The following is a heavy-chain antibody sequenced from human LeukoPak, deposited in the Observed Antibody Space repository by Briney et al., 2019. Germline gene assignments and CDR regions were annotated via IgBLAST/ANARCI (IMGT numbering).Heavy chain of an antibody. V-gene: IGHV4-59*08. Sequence: SGALSLTCTVSGGSISSYYWSWIRQPPGKGLEWIGYIYYSGSTNYNPSLKSRVTISVDTSKNQFSLKLSSVTAADTAVYYCARPRIAARPGGAFDIWGQGTMVTVSS. CDR1: GGSISSYY. D-gene: IGHD6-6*01. CDR2: IYYSGST. J-gene: IGHJ3*02. CDR3: ARPRIAARPGGAFDI.